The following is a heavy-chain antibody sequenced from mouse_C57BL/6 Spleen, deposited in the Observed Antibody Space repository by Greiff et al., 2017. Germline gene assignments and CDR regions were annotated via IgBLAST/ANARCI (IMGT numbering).Heavy chain of an antibody. Sequence: VQLQQPGAELVKPGASVKLSCKASGYTFTSYWMHWVKQRPGQGLEWIGMIHPNSGSTNYNEKFKSKATLTVDKSSSTAYMQLSSLTSEDSAVYYCAREARVTTVVAKDWYFDVWGTGTTVTVSS. CDR3: AREARVTTVVAKDWYFDV. V-gene: IGHV1-64*01. CDR1: GYTFTSYW. CDR2: IHPNSGST. J-gene: IGHJ1*03. D-gene: IGHD1-1*01.